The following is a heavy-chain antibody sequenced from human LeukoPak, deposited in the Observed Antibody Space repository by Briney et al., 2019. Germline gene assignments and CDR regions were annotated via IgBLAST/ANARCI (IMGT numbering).Heavy chain of an antibody. CDR3: ARPYSSSSNSPLLR. CDR1: GFTFSSYW. CDR2: INSDGSST. V-gene: IGHV3-74*01. J-gene: IGHJ4*02. Sequence: GGSLRLSCAASGFTFSSYWMHWVRQAPGKGLVWVSRINSDGSSTNYADSVKGRFTISRDNAKNTLYLQMNSLRAEDTAVYYWARPYSSSSNSPLLRWGQGTLVTVSS. D-gene: IGHD6-6*01.